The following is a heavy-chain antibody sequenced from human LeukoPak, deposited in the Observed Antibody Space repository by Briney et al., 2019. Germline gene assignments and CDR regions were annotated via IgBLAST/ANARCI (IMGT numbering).Heavy chain of an antibody. V-gene: IGHV1-18*01. J-gene: IGHJ5*02. Sequence: EASVKVSCKASGYTLTSNFISWVRQAPGQGLEWMGWISAYNGNTNYAQKLQGRVTMTTDTSTRTAYMELRSQRSCETAVYYRARWSWSSDRGDWFDPWGQGTLVTVSS. CDR1: GYTLTSNF. CDR2: ISAYNGNT. D-gene: IGHD6-13*01. CDR3: ARWSWSSDRGDWFDP.